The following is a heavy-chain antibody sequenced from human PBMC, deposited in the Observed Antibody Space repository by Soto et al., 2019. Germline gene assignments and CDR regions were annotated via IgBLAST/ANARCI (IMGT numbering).Heavy chain of an antibody. CDR3: ARVYGGWYYFDY. J-gene: IGHJ4*02. CDR1: GYTVTIYG. Sequence: KVSCKASGYTVTIYGVSLVLQAPGQGLEWMGWISAYNGNTNYAQKLQGRVTMTTDTSTSTAYMELRSLRSDDTAVYYCARVYGGWYYFDYWGQGTLVTVSS. V-gene: IGHV1-18*01. D-gene: IGHD6-19*01. CDR2: ISAYNGNT.